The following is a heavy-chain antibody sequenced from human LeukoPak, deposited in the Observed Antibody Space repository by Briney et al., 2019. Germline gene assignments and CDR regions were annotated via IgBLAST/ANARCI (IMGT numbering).Heavy chain of an antibody. CDR1: GFTFSRYG. D-gene: IGHD4-17*01. CDR2: ISYDRSNK. Sequence: GGSLRLSCAASGFTFSRYGMHWVRQAPGKGLEWVAVISYDRSNKYYADSVKGRFTISRDNSKNTLYLQLNSLRAEDTAVFYCAKDRYGDHISAGLDVWGQGTTVTVSS. CDR3: AKDRYGDHISAGLDV. V-gene: IGHV3-30*18. J-gene: IGHJ6*02.